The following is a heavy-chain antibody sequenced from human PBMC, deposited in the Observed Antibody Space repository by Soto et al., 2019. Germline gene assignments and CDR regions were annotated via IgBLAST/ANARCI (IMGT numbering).Heavy chain of an antibody. CDR2: ISGSGFKK. D-gene: IGHD1-26*01. CDR1: GFIFENFG. J-gene: IGHJ5*02. Sequence: AGSLRLSCAASGFIFENFGMSWVRQAPGKGLEWISSISGSGFKKYYADSVKGRFTISRDNSKSTVYLELNNLSAEDTAVYHCAKNQGVELVPLATVDWFDPWGQGSVVTVSS. V-gene: IGHV3-23*01. CDR3: AKNQGVELVPLATVDWFDP.